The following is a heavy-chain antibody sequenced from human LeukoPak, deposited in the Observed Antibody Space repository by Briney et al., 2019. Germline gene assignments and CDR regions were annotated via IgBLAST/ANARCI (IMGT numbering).Heavy chain of an antibody. CDR2: IYYSGST. D-gene: IGHD6-13*01. Sequence: SETLSLTCTVSGGSISSYYWSWIRQPPGKGLEWIGYIYYSGSTNYNPPLKSRVTISVDTSKNQFSLKLSSVTAADTAVYYCARDGAAHFDYWGQGTLVTVSS. V-gene: IGHV4-59*01. J-gene: IGHJ4*02. CDR3: ARDGAAHFDY. CDR1: GGSISSYY.